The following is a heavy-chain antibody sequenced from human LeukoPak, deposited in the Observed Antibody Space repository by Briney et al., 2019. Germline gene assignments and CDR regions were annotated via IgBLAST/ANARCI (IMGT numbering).Heavy chain of an antibody. V-gene: IGHV3-23*01. J-gene: IGHJ6*02. CDR3: ARDEYSYGSGNGMDV. D-gene: IGHD5-18*01. CDR1: DFAFTSSG. Sequence: GGSLRLSCTASDFAFTSSGMSWVRQVPGTGLEWVSFISATGLSTYYADSVKGRFTVSRDNSKNTLYLQMNSLRAADTAVYYCARDEYSYGSGNGMDVWGQGTTVTVSS. CDR2: ISATGLST.